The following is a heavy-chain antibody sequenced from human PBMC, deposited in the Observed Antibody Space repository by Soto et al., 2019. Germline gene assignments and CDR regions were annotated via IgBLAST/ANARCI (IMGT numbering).Heavy chain of an antibody. CDR2: ISAYNGNT. CDR3: GYCSGGSCYSGFAY. V-gene: IGHV1-18*01. J-gene: IGHJ4*02. Sequence: ASVKVSCKASGYTFTSYDISWVRQAPGQGLEWMGWISAYNGNTNYAQKLQGRVTMTTDTSTITAYMELRSLRSDDTAVYFCGYCSGGSCYSGFAYWGQGTLVTVSS. D-gene: IGHD2-15*01. CDR1: GYTFTSYD.